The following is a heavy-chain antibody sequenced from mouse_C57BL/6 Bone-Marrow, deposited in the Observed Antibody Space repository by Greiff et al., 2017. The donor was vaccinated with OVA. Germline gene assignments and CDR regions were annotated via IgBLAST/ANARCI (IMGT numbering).Heavy chain of an antibody. J-gene: IGHJ2*01. CDR1: GYTFTSYW. D-gene: IGHD5-1*01. Sequence: QVQLQQPGAELVKPGASVKVSCKASGYTFTSYWMHWVKQRPGPGLEWIGRIHPSDRDTNYNQKFKGKATLTVDNSSSTAYMQLSSLTSEDAAVYCCAIEDGTGVPHVDYWGQGTTLTVSS. CDR2: IHPSDRDT. CDR3: AIEDGTGVPHVDY. V-gene: IGHV1-74*01.